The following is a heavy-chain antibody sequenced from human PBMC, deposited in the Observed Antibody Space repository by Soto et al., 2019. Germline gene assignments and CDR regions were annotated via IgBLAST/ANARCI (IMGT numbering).Heavy chain of an antibody. V-gene: IGHV4-59*08. CDR3: ARHRQRAYTGYESGFDS. J-gene: IGHJ4*02. Sequence: QVQLRESGPGLVKPSETLSLSCSVSGDSLNGYYWSWIRQPPGKGLECIGFIYYRGNTNYKPSLKSRVTISVDASKNQLSLRLSSVTAADTAVYYCARHRQRAYTGYESGFDSWGQGIMVTVSS. CDR2: IYYRGNT. D-gene: IGHD5-12*01. CDR1: GDSLNGYY.